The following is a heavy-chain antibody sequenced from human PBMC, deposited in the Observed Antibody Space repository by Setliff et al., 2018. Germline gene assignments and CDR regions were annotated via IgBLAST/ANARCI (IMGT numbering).Heavy chain of an antibody. Sequence: GASVKVSCKASGYTFSGYYIHWVRQAPGQGLDWMGVLNPSGGGTEFAEKFQGRLTVTRDTSTSTVYMELSSLRSEDTAVYYCARLRGAFDYWGQGTLVTVSS. V-gene: IGHV1-46*01. CDR2: LNPSGGGT. CDR3: ARLRGAFDY. CDR1: GYTFSGYY. J-gene: IGHJ4*02. D-gene: IGHD3-16*01.